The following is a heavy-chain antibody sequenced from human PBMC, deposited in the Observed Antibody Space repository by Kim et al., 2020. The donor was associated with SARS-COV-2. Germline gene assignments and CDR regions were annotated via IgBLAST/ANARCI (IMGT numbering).Heavy chain of an antibody. CDR2: ISYDGSNK. Sequence: GGSLRLSCAASGFTFSSYAMHWVRQAPGKGLEWVAVISYDGSNKYYADSVKGRFTISRDNSKNTLYLQMNSLRAEDTAVYYCARDPHLVGATTPQSEAPWGQGTLVTVSS. J-gene: IGHJ5*02. V-gene: IGHV3-30*04. CDR1: GFTFSSYA. D-gene: IGHD1-26*01. CDR3: ARDPHLVGATTPQSEAP.